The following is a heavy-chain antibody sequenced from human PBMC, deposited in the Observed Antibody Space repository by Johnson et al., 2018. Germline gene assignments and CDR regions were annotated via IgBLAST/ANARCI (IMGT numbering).Heavy chain of an antibody. V-gene: IGHV4-59*01. CDR1: GGSISTYY. CDR2: IYYSGST. CDR3: ARDRQGAARAYYYGMDV. D-gene: IGHD6-6*01. Sequence: QVQLQESGPGLVKPSETLSLTCTVSGGSISTYYWSWIRQPPGKGLEWIGDIYYSGSTNYNPSLNSRVAISVDTSKNQFSLTLSSVTAADTAVYYCARDRQGAARAYYYGMDVWGQGTTVTVSS. J-gene: IGHJ6*02.